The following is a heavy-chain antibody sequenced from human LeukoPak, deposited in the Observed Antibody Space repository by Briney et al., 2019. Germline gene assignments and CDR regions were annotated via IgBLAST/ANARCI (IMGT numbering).Heavy chain of an antibody. J-gene: IGHJ4*02. V-gene: IGHV1-3*01. CDR3: ARRFGSGLDY. CDR2: INAGNGNT. Sequence: ASVKVSCKASGYTFTSYAMHWVRQAPGQRLEWMGWINAGNGNTKYSQKFQGRVTMTTDTSTSTAYMELRSLRSDDTAVYYCARRFGSGLDYWGQGTLVTVSS. D-gene: IGHD6-19*01. CDR1: GYTFTSYA.